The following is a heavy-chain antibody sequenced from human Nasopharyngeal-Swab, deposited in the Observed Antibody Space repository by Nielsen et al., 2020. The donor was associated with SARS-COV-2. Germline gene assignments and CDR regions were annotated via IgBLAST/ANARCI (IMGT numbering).Heavy chain of an antibody. Sequence: SETLSLTCAVYGGSFSGYYWSWIRQPPGKGLEWIGYIYYSGSTNYNPSLKSRVTISVDTSKNQFSLKLSSVTAADTAVYYCARELTIPEAYSGDNWFDPWGQGTLVTVSS. CDR1: GGSFSGYY. CDR3: ARELTIPEAYSGDNWFDP. CDR2: IYYSGST. D-gene: IGHD2-21*01. V-gene: IGHV4-59*01. J-gene: IGHJ5*02.